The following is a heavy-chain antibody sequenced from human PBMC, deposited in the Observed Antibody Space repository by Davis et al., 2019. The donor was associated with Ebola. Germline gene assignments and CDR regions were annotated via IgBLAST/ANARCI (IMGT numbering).Heavy chain of an antibody. J-gene: IGHJ6*02. V-gene: IGHV3-30*02. CDR2: IRYDGSDA. Sequence: GESLKISCVASGFRISPYGMHWVRQAPGKGLEWVAVIRYDGSDAHYAVSVKGRFTISRDNSKNTVYLQMNGLRAEDTGVYFCAKDYWPHSDYYYGMDVWGQGTTVTVSS. CDR1: GFRISPYG. CDR3: AKDYWPHSDYYYGMDV. D-gene: IGHD2-8*02.